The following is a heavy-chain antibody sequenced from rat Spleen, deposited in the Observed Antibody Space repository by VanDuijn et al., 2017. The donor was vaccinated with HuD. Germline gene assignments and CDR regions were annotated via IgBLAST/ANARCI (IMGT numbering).Heavy chain of an antibody. Sequence: EVQLVESGGGLVQPGRSLKLSCAASGFTFSNYYMAWVRQAPTKGLEWVASISTGGGNTYYRDSVKGRFTISRDNAKSTLYLQMDSLRSEDTATYYCAREELPGYNSYWYFDFWGPGTMVTVSS. J-gene: IGHJ1*01. CDR1: GFTFSNYY. CDR3: AREELPGYNSYWYFDF. D-gene: IGHD1-4*01. CDR2: ISTGGGNT. V-gene: IGHV5-25*01.